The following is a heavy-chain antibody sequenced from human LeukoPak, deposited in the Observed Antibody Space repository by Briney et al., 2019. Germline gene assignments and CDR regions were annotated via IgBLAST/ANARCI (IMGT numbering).Heavy chain of an antibody. CDR2: IYHSGST. J-gene: IGHJ6*02. CDR3: ARGRVTTPYYYYYGMDA. Sequence: SQTLSLTCAVSGGSISSGGYSWSWIRQPPGKGLEWIGYIYHSGSTYYNPSLKSRVTISVDRPKNQFSLKLSSVTAADTAVYYCARGRVTTPYYYYYGMDAWGQGTTVTVSS. D-gene: IGHD4-11*01. CDR1: GGSISSGGYS. V-gene: IGHV4-30-2*01.